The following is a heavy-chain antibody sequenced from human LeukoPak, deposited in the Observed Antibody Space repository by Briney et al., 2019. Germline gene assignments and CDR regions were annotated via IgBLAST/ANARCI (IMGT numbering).Heavy chain of an antibody. D-gene: IGHD6-19*01. V-gene: IGHV3-30*04. CDR2: ISYDGSNK. J-gene: IGHJ4*02. CDR1: GFTFSSYA. Sequence: WGSLRLSCAASGFTFSSYAMSWVRQAPGKGLEWVAVISYDGSNKYYADSVKGRFTISRDNSKNTLYLQMNSLKTEDTAVYYCTTDSSGWYIPSFDYWGQGTLVTVSS. CDR3: TTDSSGWYIPSFDY.